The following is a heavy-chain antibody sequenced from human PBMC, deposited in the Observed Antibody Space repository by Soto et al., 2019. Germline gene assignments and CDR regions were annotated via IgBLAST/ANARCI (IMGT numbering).Heavy chain of an antibody. J-gene: IGHJ4*02. D-gene: IGHD3-22*01. CDR1: GFTFSSYA. Sequence: EVQLLESGGGLVQPGGSLRLSCAASGFTFSSYAMSWVRQAPGKGLEWVSAISGSGGSTYYADSVKGRFTISRDNSKNPRDLQMNSLRAEDTAVYYCAKGTYYYDSSGYYGYWGQGTLVTVSS. V-gene: IGHV3-23*01. CDR3: AKGTYYYDSSGYYGY. CDR2: ISGSGGST.